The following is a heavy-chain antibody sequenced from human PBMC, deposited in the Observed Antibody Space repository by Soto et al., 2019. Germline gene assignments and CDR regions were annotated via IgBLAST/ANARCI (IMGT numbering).Heavy chain of an antibody. J-gene: IGHJ6*02. CDR3: ARRRMVRGALGSYYYYGMDV. CDR1: GGSISSSSYY. D-gene: IGHD3-10*01. CDR2: IYYSGST. V-gene: IGHV4-39*01. Sequence: QLQLQESGPGLVKPSETLSLTCTVSGGSISSSSYYWGWIRQPPGKGLEWIGSIYYSGSTYYNPSLKSRVTISVDTSKNQFSRKLSSVTAADTAVYYCARRRMVRGALGSYYYYGMDVWGQGTTVTVSS.